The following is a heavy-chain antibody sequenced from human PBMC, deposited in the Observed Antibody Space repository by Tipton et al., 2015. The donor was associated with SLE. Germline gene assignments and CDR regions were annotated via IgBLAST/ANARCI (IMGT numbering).Heavy chain of an antibody. CDR3: TDHDF. J-gene: IGHJ4*02. Sequence: GSLRLSCAASGLTVTSSYMSWVRQAPGKGLEWVSLFDTGGSTYYADSVKGRFTISRDFSENTLYLQVNSLRAEDTAVYYCTDHDFWGQGTLVTVSS. CDR1: GLTVTSSY. V-gene: IGHV3-66*01. CDR2: FDTGGST. D-gene: IGHD1-14*01.